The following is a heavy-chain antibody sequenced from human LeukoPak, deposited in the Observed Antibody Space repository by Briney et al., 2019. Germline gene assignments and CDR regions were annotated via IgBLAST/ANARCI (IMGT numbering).Heavy chain of an antibody. CDR2: IYYSGST. D-gene: IGHD2-2*01. CDR3: ARYCRSSSGSNVTPGAFDI. Sequence: SETLSLTCTVSGVSISSSSYYWGWIRQPPGKGLEWIGSIYYSGSTYYNPSLKSRVTISVDTSKNQFSLNLSSVTAADTAVYYCARYCRSSSGSNVTPGAFDIWGQGTMVTVSS. V-gene: IGHV4-39*01. J-gene: IGHJ3*02. CDR1: GVSISSSSYY.